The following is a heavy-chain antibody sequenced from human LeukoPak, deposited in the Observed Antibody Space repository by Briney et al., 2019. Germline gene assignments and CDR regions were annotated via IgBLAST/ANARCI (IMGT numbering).Heavy chain of an antibody. CDR2: INTNTGNP. Sequence: ASVKVSCKASGYTFTSYAMNWVRQAPGQGLEWMGWINTNTGNPTYAQGFTGRFVFSLDTSVSTAYLQISSLKAEDTAVYYCARGESAAGIRDAFDIWGQGTMVTVSS. CDR1: GYTFTSYA. V-gene: IGHV7-4-1*02. D-gene: IGHD6-13*01. J-gene: IGHJ3*02. CDR3: ARGESAAGIRDAFDI.